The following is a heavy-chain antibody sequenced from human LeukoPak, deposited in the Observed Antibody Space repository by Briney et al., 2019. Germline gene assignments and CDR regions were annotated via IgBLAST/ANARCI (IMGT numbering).Heavy chain of an antibody. Sequence: GGSLRLSCAASGFTFSSYAMSWVRQAPGKGLEWVSAISGSGGSTYYADSVKGRFTISRDNSKNTPYLQMNSLRADDTAVYYCAKVSESYWGYWGQATVDSVPS. CDR3: AKVSESYWGY. J-gene: IGHJ4*02. D-gene: IGHD3-10*01. V-gene: IGHV3-23*01. CDR1: GFTFSSYA. CDR2: ISGSGGST.